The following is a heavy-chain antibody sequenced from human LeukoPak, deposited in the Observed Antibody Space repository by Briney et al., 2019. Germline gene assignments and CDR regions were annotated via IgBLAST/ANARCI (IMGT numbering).Heavy chain of an antibody. J-gene: IGHJ4*02. CDR1: GGSISSSSYY. CDR2: IYYSGST. V-gene: IGHV4-61*01. Sequence: SETLSLTCTVSGGSISSSSYYWGWIRQPPGKGLEWIGYIYYSGSTNYNPSLKSRVTISVDTSKNQFSLKLSSVTAADTAVYYCAREGLPSLWGQGTLVTVSS. CDR3: AREGLPSL.